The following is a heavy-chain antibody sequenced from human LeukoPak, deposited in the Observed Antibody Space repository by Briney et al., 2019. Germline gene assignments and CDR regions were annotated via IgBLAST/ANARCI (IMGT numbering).Heavy chain of an antibody. J-gene: IGHJ5*02. CDR1: GSTFSNYW. CDR2: IKLDGSEK. V-gene: IGHV3-7*01. Sequence: TGGSLRLSCAASGSTFSNYWMTWVRQAPGKGLEWVANIKLDGSEKYYVDSVKGRFTISRDNAKNSLYLQMNSLRAEDTAVYYCARGYSISPNWFDPWGQGTLVTVSS. D-gene: IGHD6-13*01. CDR3: ARGYSISPNWFDP.